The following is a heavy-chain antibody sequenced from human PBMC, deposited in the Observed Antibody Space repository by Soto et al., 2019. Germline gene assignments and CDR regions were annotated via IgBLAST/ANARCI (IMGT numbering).Heavy chain of an antibody. V-gene: IGHV4-61*01. J-gene: IGHJ5*02. CDR2: IYCTGTT. Sequence: KASETLSLTCTVSGDSVSSGNYYWSWSRQPPGKGLGCGGSIYCTGTTNYHPSHKRRLTMLIDTSRNLFSLRLDSVTAADTAGYYCGRVPVDTYMIYWSDPWGQGTLVTVSS. D-gene: IGHD3-16*01. CDR1: GDSVSSGNYY. CDR3: GRVPVDTYMIYWSDP.